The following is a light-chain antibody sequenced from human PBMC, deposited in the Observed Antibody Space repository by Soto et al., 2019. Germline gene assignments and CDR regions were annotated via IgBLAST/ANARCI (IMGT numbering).Light chain of an antibody. CDR2: GAS. CDR1: QSVSSSY. CDR3: QQYGSSPLT. J-gene: IGKJ4*01. V-gene: IGKV3-20*01. Sequence: EIVLTQSPRTLSLSPGERATLSCRHSQSVSSSYLAWYQQKPGQTPRLLIYGASSRATGIPDRFSGSGSGTDFTLTISRLEPEDFAVYYCQQYGSSPLTFGGGTKVDIK.